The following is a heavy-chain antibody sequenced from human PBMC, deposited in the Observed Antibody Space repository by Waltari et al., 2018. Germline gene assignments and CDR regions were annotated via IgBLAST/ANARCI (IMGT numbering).Heavy chain of an antibody. CDR3: ARGLFAGDYLCWYFDI. CDR2: IYTSGST. CDR1: GGSISSYY. Sequence: QVQLQESGPGLVNPSDTLSLTCTVSGGSISSYYWSWLRQPAGKGLEWNGRIYTSGSTNYCPSLKSRGTMSVGTSNNQFSLKLSAVTAADTVVYDCARGLFAGDYLCWYFDIWGRGTLVTVSS. J-gene: IGHJ2*01. V-gene: IGHV4-4*07. D-gene: IGHD7-27*01.